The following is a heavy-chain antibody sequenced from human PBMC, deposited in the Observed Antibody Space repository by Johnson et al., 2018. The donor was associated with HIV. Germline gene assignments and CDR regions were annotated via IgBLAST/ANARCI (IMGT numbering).Heavy chain of an antibody. CDR2: ISSSGSTI. V-gene: IGHV3-11*04. D-gene: IGHD6-13*01. Sequence: QVQLVESGGGLVKPGGSLRLSCAASGFTFSDYYMSWIRQAPGKGLEWVSYISSSGSTIYYADSVKGRFTISRDNAKNSLYLQMNSLRAGDTAVYYFASPATQQLVPVDAFDIWGQGTMVTVSS. CDR3: ASPATQQLVPVDAFDI. J-gene: IGHJ3*02. CDR1: GFTFSDYY.